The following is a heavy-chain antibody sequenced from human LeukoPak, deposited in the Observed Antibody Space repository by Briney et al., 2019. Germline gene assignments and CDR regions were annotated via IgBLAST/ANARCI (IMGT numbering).Heavy chain of an antibody. V-gene: IGHV3-66*01. Sequence: PGGSLRLSCAASGFTVGSNYMSWVRQAPGKGLEWVSVIYSGGSTYYADSVKGRFTISRDNSKNTLYLQMNSLRAEDTAVYYCARSRQQLVTDYWGQGTLVTVSS. CDR2: IYSGGST. CDR1: GFTVGSNY. CDR3: ARSRQQLVTDY. D-gene: IGHD6-13*01. J-gene: IGHJ4*02.